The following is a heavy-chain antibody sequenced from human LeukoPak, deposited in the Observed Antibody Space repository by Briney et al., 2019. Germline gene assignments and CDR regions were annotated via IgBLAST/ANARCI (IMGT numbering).Heavy chain of an antibody. Sequence: PGGSLRLSCAASGFIFSSYGMHWVRQAPGKGLEWVAVISYDGSNKYYADSVKGRFTISRDNSKNTLYLQMNSLRAEDTAVYYCAREEGDYYYYMDVWGRGTTVTVSS. CDR3: AREEGDYYYYMDV. J-gene: IGHJ6*03. CDR2: ISYDGSNK. V-gene: IGHV3-30*19. CDR1: GFIFSSYG.